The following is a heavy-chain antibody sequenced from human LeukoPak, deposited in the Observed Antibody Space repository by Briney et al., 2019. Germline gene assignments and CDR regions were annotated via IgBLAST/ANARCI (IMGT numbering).Heavy chain of an antibody. V-gene: IGHV1-2*06. CDR3: ARSRDVDTAMAS. J-gene: IGHJ4*02. D-gene: IGHD5-18*01. Sequence: ASVKVSCKASGYTFTGYYMLWVRQAPGQGLEWMGRINPNSGGTNYAQKFQGRVTMTRDTSISTAYMELSRLRSDDTAVYYCARSRDVDTAMASWGQGTLVTVSS. CDR2: INPNSGGT. CDR1: GYTFTGYY.